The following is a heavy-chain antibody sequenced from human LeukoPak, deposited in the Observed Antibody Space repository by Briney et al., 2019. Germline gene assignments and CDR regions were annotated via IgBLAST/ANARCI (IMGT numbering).Heavy chain of an antibody. CDR2: TYYRSKWYN. Sequence: SQTLSLTCAISGDSVSSNSAAWNWIRQSPSRGLEWLGRTYYRSKWYNDYAVSVKSRITINPDTSKNQFSLQLNSVTPEDTAVYYCARGERYSSSREYYYYYYMDVWGKGTTVTVSS. J-gene: IGHJ6*03. CDR1: GDSVSSNSAA. D-gene: IGHD6-6*01. CDR3: ARGERYSSSREYYYYYYMDV. V-gene: IGHV6-1*01.